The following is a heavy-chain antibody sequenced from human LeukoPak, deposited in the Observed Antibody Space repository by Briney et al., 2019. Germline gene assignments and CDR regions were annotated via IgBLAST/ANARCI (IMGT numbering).Heavy chain of an antibody. CDR3: ATPRAEYQLLYVNAFGI. CDR2: IIPIFGTA. CDR1: GGTFSSYA. V-gene: IGHV1-69*13. Sequence: SVKVSCKASGGTFSSYAISWVRQAPGEGLEWMGGIIPIFGTANYAQKFQGRVTITADESTSTAYMELSSLRSEDTAVYYCATPRAEYQLLYVNAFGIWGQGTMVTVSS. D-gene: IGHD2-2*02. J-gene: IGHJ3*02.